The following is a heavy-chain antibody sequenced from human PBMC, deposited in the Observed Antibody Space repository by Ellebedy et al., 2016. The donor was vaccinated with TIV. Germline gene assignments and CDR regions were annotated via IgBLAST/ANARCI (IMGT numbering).Heavy chain of an antibody. CDR1: GYTLTELS. V-gene: IGHV1-24*01. CDR2: FDPEDGET. Sequence: AASVQVSCKVSGYTLTELSMHWVRQAPEKGLEWMGGFDPEDGETIYAQKFQGRVTITADESTSTAYMELSSLRSEDTAVYYCARELITMVRGVRRGWFDPWGQGTLVTVSS. CDR3: ARELITMVRGVRRGWFDP. J-gene: IGHJ5*02. D-gene: IGHD3-10*01.